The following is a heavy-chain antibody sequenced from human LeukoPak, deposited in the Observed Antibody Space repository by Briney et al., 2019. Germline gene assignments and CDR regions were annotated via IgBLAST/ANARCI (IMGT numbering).Heavy chain of an antibody. V-gene: IGHV4-30-2*01. CDR3: ARESITMVRDHYYYYGMDV. D-gene: IGHD3-10*01. CDR2: IYHSGST. J-gene: IGHJ6*02. CDR1: GGSISSGGYS. Sequence: SETLSLTCAVSGGSISSGGYSWSWIRQPPGKGLEWIGYIYHSGSTYYNPSLKSRVTISVDTSKNQFSLKLSSVTAADTAVYYCARESITMVRDHYYYYGMDVWGQGTTVTVSS.